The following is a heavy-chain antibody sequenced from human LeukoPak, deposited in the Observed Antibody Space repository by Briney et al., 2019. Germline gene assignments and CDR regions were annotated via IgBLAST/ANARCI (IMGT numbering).Heavy chain of an antibody. D-gene: IGHD3-22*01. J-gene: IGHJ6*02. V-gene: IGHV4-59*01. CDR3: ARLDYYDSSGYRDYYGMDV. CDR1: GGSISSYY. CDR2: IYYSGST. Sequence: SETLSLTCTVSGGSISSYYWSWIRQPPGKGLEWIGHIYYSGSTNYNPSLKSRVTISVDTSKNQFSLKLSSVTAADTAVYYCARLDYYDSSGYRDYYGMDVWGQGTTVTVSS.